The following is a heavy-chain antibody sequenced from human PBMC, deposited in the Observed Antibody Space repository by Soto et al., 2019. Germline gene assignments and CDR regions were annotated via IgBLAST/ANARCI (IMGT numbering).Heavy chain of an antibody. CDR3: ARGTALIYGDYPGAGYFDF. J-gene: IGHJ4*02. D-gene: IGHD4-17*01. CDR2: VHYSGTT. V-gene: IGHV4-59*01. CDR1: GGSISSYY. Sequence: QLQLQESGPRLVKSSETLSLTCTVSGGSISSYYWRWIRQSPGRGLEWIGYVHYSGTTNYNPSLKSLVAMSLDSSKRHFSLTLNSVTAADTAVYYCARGTALIYGDYPGAGYFDFWGQGIQVTVSS.